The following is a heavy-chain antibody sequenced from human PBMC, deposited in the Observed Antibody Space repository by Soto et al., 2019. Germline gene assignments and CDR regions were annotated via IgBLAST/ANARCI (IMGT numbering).Heavy chain of an antibody. D-gene: IGHD1-26*01. Sequence: EVQLVESGGGLVQPGGSLRLSCAASGFTRSNYAMHWVRQAPGKGLEYVSAISSNGGSTYYANSVKGRFTISRDNSKNTLYLQMGSLRAEDMAVYYCARARGADYDYWGQGTLVTVSS. V-gene: IGHV3-64*01. CDR1: GFTRSNYA. CDR3: ARARGADYDY. J-gene: IGHJ4*02. CDR2: ISSNGGST.